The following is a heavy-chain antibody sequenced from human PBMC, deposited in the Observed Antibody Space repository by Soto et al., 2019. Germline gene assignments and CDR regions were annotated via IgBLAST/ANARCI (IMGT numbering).Heavy chain of an antibody. Sequence: QVQLVQSGAEVKKPESSVKVSCKAPGGTFSTYAISWVRQAPGQGLEWMGGIIPMFGSANYAQRFQDRVTITADESTNTVYMELSYLRSEDTAVYFCASGIQLWLRRINNGYSGWGQGTLVTVSS. D-gene: IGHD5-18*01. J-gene: IGHJ4*02. CDR1: GGTFSTYA. V-gene: IGHV1-69*12. CDR3: ASGIQLWLRRINNGYSG. CDR2: IIPMFGSA.